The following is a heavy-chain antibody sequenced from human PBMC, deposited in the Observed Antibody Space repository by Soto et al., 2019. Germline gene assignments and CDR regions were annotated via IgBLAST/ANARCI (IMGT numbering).Heavy chain of an antibody. J-gene: IGHJ6*02. CDR2: IDPSDSYT. V-gene: IGHV5-10-1*01. CDR1: GYSFTSYW. Sequence: PGESLKISCKGSGYSFTSYWISWVCQMPGKGLEWMGRIDPSDSYTNYSPSFQGHVTISADKSISTAYLQWSSLKASDTAMYYCASIEYSSSQGFYYYYGMDVWGQGTTVTVSS. D-gene: IGHD6-6*01. CDR3: ASIEYSSSQGFYYYYGMDV.